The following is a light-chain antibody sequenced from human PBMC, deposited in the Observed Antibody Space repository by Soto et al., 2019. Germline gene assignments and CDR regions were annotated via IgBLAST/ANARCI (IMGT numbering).Light chain of an antibody. Sequence: QSVLTQLPSVSGAPGQRVTISCTGSSSNIGAGYDVHWYQQLPGTAPKLLIYGNSNRPSGVPDRFSGSKSGTSASLAITGLQAEDEADYYCQSYDSSLSASNVFGTGTKVTVL. CDR1: SSNIGAGYD. V-gene: IGLV1-40*01. J-gene: IGLJ1*01. CDR3: QSYDSSLSASNV. CDR2: GNS.